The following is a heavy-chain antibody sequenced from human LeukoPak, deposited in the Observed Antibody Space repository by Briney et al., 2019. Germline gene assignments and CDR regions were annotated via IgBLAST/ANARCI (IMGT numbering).Heavy chain of an antibody. CDR1: DGSISSYY. V-gene: IGHV4-59*08. CDR2: IYYSGST. J-gene: IGHJ3*02. Sequence: PSEALSLTCTVSDGSISSYYWSWIRQPPGKGLEWIGYIYYSGSTNDNPSLKSRVTISVDTSKNQFSLKLSSVTAADTAVYYCARHSLAVRDCSGGSCYQAAFDIWGQGTMVTVSS. CDR3: ARHSLAVRDCSGGSCYQAAFDI. D-gene: IGHD2-15*01.